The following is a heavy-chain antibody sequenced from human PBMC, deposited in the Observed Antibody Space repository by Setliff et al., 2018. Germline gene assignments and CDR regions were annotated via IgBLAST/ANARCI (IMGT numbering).Heavy chain of an antibody. V-gene: IGHV1-69*05. J-gene: IGHJ6*03. D-gene: IGHD2-21*02. CDR3: VRESVVVVTTTNYYYYIDV. Sequence: GASVKVSCKASGGAFSNYGITWVRQAPGQGLEWMGGIIPIFGTTTYAQKFLGRVTITTDESSSTGYMELSSLRSEDTAVYFCVRESVVVVTTTNYYYYIDVWGEGTTVTVSS. CDR2: IIPIFGTT. CDR1: GGAFSNYG.